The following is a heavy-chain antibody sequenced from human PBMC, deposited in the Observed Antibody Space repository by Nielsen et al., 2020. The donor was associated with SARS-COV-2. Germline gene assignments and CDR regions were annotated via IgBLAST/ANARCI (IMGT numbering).Heavy chain of an antibody. J-gene: IGHJ4*02. CDR2: IKQDGSEK. D-gene: IGHD6-19*01. V-gene: IGHV3-7*05. CDR3: AREMDSSGWYASDY. Sequence: GESLKISCAASGFTFSSYWMSWVRQAPGKGLEGVANIKQDGSEKYYVDSVKGRFTISRDNAKNSLYLQMNSLRAEDTAVYYCAREMDSSGWYASDYWGQGTLVTVSS. CDR1: GFTFSSYW.